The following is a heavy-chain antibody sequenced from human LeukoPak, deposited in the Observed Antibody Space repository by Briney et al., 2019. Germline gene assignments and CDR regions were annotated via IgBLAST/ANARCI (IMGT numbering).Heavy chain of an antibody. J-gene: IGHJ4*02. Sequence: SVTVSFKASGGTFISYAISWVRQAPGQGLEWMGGIIPIFGTANYAQKFQGRVTITADESTSTAYMELSSLRSEDTAVYYCARDRGGGGNFDYWGQGTLVTVSS. CDR3: ARDRGGGGNFDY. D-gene: IGHD2-21*01. V-gene: IGHV1-69*13. CDR2: IIPIFGTA. CDR1: GGTFISYA.